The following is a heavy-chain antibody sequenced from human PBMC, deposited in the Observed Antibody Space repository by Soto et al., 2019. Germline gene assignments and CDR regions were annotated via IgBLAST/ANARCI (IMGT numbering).Heavy chain of an antibody. Sequence: PVGSLRLSCVASGITFGSRAMSWVRQAPGEGLEWVSTTTDTGGDTKYADSVKGRFTISRDNSKNTLYLQMNSLRAEDTAVYYCARDHGRFLEWLLYYYYYYGMDVWGQGTTVTVSS. CDR3: ARDHGRFLEWLLYYYYYYGMDV. CDR1: GITFGSRA. CDR2: TTDTGGDT. D-gene: IGHD3-3*01. J-gene: IGHJ6*02. V-gene: IGHV3-23*01.